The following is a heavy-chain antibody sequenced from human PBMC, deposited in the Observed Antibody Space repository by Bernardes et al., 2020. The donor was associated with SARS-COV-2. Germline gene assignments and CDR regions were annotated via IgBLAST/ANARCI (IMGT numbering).Heavy chain of an antibody. CDR3: ARDLGYCTNGVCSP. Sequence: GGSLRLSCAASGFTFSSSWMHWVRKAPGKGLVWVSRINPDGTSTSYADSVKGRFTISRDNAKNTLYLQMNSLRAEDTAVYYCARDLGYCTNGVCSPWGQGTLVTVSS. J-gene: IGHJ5*02. D-gene: IGHD2-8*01. V-gene: IGHV3-74*01. CDR1: GFTFSSSW. CDR2: INPDGTST.